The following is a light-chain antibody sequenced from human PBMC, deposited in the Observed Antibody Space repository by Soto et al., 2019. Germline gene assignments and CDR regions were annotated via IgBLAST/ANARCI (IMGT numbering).Light chain of an antibody. CDR3: QQYNNLPPGT. Sequence: EILMTQSPDTVYVSPGERVTLSCRASQSVGSNLAWYQQKPGQPPRHLMYGVSTRATGIQARFSGSGSGTDFTLTSISLQSEDIAVSPCQQYNNLPPGTFGQGTKVELK. CDR1: QSVGSN. CDR2: GVS. J-gene: IGKJ1*01. V-gene: IGKV3-15*01.